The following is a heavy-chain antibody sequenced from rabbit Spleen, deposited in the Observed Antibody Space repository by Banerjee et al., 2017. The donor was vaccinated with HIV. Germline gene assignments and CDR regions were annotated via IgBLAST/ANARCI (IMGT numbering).Heavy chain of an antibody. J-gene: IGHJ4*01. CDR2: IYPDGSGST. CDR1: GFSFSNSYY. D-gene: IGHD2-1*01. Sequence: QEQLVESGGDLVQPEGSLTLTCTASGFSFSNSYYICWVRQAPGKGPEWIGCIYPDGSGSTAYASWAKGRFTISKTSSTTVTLQMTSLTAADTATYFCARGSAAMTMVITGYYLNLWGPGTLVTVS. CDR3: ARGSAAMTMVITGYYLNL. V-gene: IGHV1S45*01.